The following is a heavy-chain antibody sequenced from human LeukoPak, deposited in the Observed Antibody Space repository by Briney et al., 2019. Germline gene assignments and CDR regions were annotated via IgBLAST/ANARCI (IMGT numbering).Heavy chain of an antibody. D-gene: IGHD3-10*01. CDR3: ARVGGH. CDR1: GLTVSGNY. Sequence: GGSLRLSCAASGLTVSGNYMSWVRQAPGKGLESVSVIYIGGSTYYAESVRGRFTISRDNSKNTLYLQMNSLRVEDTAVYYCARVGGHWGQGTLVTVSS. CDR2: IYIGGST. J-gene: IGHJ4*02. V-gene: IGHV3-53*01.